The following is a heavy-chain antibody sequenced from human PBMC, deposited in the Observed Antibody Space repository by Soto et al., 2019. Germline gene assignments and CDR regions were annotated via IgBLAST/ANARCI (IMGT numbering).Heavy chain of an antibody. CDR2: IYYSGST. CDR3: ARDGVYCSSSTCFGFFDS. D-gene: IGHD2-2*01. CDR1: GDSISSSY. Sequence: PSETLSLTCTVSGDSISSSYWSWIRQPPGKGLEWIGNIYYSGSTYYNPSLKNRVTISVDTSKTQFSLKLISVTAADTAVYYCARDGVYCSSSTCFGFFDSWGQGTLVTVSS. J-gene: IGHJ4*01. V-gene: IGHV4-59*01.